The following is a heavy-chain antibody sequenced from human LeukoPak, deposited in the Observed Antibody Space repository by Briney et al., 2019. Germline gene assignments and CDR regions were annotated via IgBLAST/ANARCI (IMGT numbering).Heavy chain of an antibody. D-gene: IGHD3-10*01. CDR3: ASTRRITMVRGDTPAYYFVY. J-gene: IGHJ4*02. V-gene: IGHV4-59*01. CDR2: IYYSGST. Sequence: PSETLSLTCTVSGGSISSYYWIGIRQPPGKGLEWIGCIYYSGSTNYNPSLKSRVTISVDTSKNQFSLKLSSVTAADTAVYYCASTRRITMVRGDTPAYYFVYWGQGTLVTLSS. CDR1: GGSISSYY.